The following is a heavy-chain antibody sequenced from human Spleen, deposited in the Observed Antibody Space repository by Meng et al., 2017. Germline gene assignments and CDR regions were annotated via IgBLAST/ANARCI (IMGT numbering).Heavy chain of an antibody. CDR1: GDTFPSYA. CDR3: ARDSRYSYGRGFDL. Sequence: VQLVQSGYELKKPGGSVKVACQAFGDTFPSYAMNWVRQAPGQGLEWMGWINTNTGNPTYAQGFTGRFVFSLDTSVSTAYLQISSLKAEDTAVYYCARDSRYSYGRGFDLWGRGTLVTVSS. V-gene: IGHV7-4-1*02. J-gene: IGHJ2*01. D-gene: IGHD5-18*01. CDR2: INTNTGNP.